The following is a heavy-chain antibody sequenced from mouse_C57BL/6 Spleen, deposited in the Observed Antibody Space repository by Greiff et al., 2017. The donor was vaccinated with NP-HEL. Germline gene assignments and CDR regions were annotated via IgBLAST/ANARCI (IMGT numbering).Heavy chain of an antibody. Sequence: DLKLQESGPGLVKPSQSLSLTCSVTGYSITSGYYWNWIRQFPGNKLEWMGYISYDGSNNYNPSLKNRISITRDTSKNQFFLKLNSVTTEDTATYYCSNWDGFAYWGQGTLGTVSA. D-gene: IGHD4-1*01. V-gene: IGHV3-6*01. CDR3: SNWDGFAY. CDR2: ISYDGSN. CDR1: GYSITSGYY. J-gene: IGHJ3*01.